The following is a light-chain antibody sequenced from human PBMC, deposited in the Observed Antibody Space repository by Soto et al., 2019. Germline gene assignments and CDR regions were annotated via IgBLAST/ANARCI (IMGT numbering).Light chain of an antibody. CDR1: QSVSSY. CDR3: QQRSNWCT. J-gene: IGKJ1*01. Sequence: EIVLTQSPATLSLSPGERATLSCRASQSVSSYLAWYQQKPGQAPRLLIYDASNRATGIPARFSGNGSGTDFTLTISSLDPEDFAVYYCQQRSNWCTSGHGTKLDIK. V-gene: IGKV3-11*01. CDR2: DAS.